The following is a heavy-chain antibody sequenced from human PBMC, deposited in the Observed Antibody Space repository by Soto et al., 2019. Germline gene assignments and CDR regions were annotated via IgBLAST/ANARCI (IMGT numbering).Heavy chain of an antibody. V-gene: IGHV1-69*12. D-gene: IGHD6-19*01. CDR3: AQTLGLAVSGPGRFDL. J-gene: IGHJ2*01. CDR1: GGTFSNYA. CDR2: IIPLFGTG. Sequence: QVQLVQPGAEVKKPGSSVKVSCKASGGTFSNYAISWVRQAPGQGLEWMGGIIPLFGTGNYAKKFQGRVTITADEXTXXAYMDLRSLRFEDTAVYYCAQTLGLAVSGPGRFDLWGRGTLVTVSS.